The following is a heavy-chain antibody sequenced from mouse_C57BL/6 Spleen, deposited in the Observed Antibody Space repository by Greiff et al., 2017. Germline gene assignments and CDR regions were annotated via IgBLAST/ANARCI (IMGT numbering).Heavy chain of an antibody. CDR3: ARDDYGSSFDV. CDR1: GFTFSSYA. V-gene: IGHV5-4*01. D-gene: IGHD1-1*01. J-gene: IGHJ1*03. Sequence: DVQLVESGGGLVKPGGSLKLSCAASGFTFSSYAMSWVRQTPEKRLEWVATISDGGSYTYYPDNVKGRFTISRDNAKNNLYLQMSHLKSEDTAMYYCARDDYGSSFDVWGTGTTVTVSS. CDR2: ISDGGSYT.